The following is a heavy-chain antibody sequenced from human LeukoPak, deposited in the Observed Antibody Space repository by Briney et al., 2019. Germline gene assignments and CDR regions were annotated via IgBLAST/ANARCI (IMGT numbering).Heavy chain of an antibody. CDR2: ISYDGSNK. CDR1: GFTFSSYA. Sequence: PGGSLRLSCAASGFTFSSYAMHWVRRAPGKGLEWVAVISYDGSNKYYADSVKGRFTISRDNSKNTLYLQMNSLRAEDTAVYYCARADVVPAAADAFDIWGQGTMVTVSS. J-gene: IGHJ3*02. V-gene: IGHV3-30-3*01. D-gene: IGHD2-2*01. CDR3: ARADVVPAAADAFDI.